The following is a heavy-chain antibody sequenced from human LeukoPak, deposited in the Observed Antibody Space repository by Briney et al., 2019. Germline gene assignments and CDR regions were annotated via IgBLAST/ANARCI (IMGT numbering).Heavy chain of an antibody. CDR3: ARSGGSYTFGYYYYGMDV. V-gene: IGHV1-46*01. CDR1: GYTFTSYY. CDR2: INPSGGST. J-gene: IGHJ6*02. D-gene: IGHD1-26*01. Sequence: GASVKASCKASGYTFTSYYMHWVRQAPGQGLEWMGIINPSGGSTSYAQKFQGRVTMTRDTSTSTVYMELSSLRSEDTAVYYCARSGGSYTFGYYYYGMDVWGQGTTVTVSS.